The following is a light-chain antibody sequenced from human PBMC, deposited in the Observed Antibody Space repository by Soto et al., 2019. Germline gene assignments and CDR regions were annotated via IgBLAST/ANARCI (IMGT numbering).Light chain of an antibody. CDR1: QGITNW. J-gene: IGKJ4*01. V-gene: IGKV1-12*01. CDR3: QQADSVPLT. Sequence: DIQMNQSPSSVSASVGDRVTITCRASQGITNWLAWYQQKPGKAPNLLFYAASTLQSGVPSSFSGSGSRTGFTLTISSLQPEDFATYYCQQADSVPLTFGGGTVVEMK. CDR2: AAS.